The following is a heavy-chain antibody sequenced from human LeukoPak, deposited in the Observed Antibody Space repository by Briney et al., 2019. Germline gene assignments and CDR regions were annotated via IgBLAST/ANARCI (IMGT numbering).Heavy chain of an antibody. CDR3: ARQRGSVGAFEI. Sequence: PSETLSLTCAVYGGSFSGYYWSWIRQPPGKGLEWIGEINHSGSTNYNPSLKSRVTISVDTSRNQFSLKLSSVTAADTAVYYCARQRGSVGAFEIWGQGTMVTVSS. CDR2: INHSGST. J-gene: IGHJ3*02. CDR1: GGSFSGYY. D-gene: IGHD3-10*01. V-gene: IGHV4-34*01.